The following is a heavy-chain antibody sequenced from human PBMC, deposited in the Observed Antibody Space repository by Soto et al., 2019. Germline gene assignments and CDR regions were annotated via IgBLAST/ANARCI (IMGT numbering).Heavy chain of an antibody. CDR1: GFTFSIYA. CDR2: ISGSGGDI. D-gene: IGHD6-6*01. V-gene: IGHV3-23*01. J-gene: IGHJ4*02. CDR3: AKGGRGSSGLAFDY. Sequence: EVQLLESGGGLVQPGGSLRLSCAASGFTFSIYAMSWVRQAPGKGLEWVSTISGSGGDIYYADSVKGRFIISRDKPKYTLSLQMDSVRDEDAAVDYCAKGGRGSSGLAFDYWGQGTLVTVSS.